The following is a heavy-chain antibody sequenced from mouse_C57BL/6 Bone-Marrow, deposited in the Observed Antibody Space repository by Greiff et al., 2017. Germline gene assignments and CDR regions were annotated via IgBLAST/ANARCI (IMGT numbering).Heavy chain of an antibody. CDR3: ARSGPLGRSFDY. Sequence: QVQLQQPGADLVKPGASVKMSCKASGYTFTSYWITWVKQRPGQGLEWIGDIYPTSGRTNYNEKFKSKAILTVDTSSNTAYMQLSTLTSEDSAVFYGARSGPLGRSFDYWGQGTTLTVSS. CDR1: GYTFTSYW. D-gene: IGHD4-1*01. J-gene: IGHJ2*01. V-gene: IGHV1-55*01. CDR2: IYPTSGRT.